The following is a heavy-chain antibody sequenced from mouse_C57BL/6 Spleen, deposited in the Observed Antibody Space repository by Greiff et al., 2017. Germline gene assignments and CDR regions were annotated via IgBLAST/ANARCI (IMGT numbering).Heavy chain of an antibody. Sequence: VQLQQSGAELASPGASVTLSCKASGYTFTDHIMNWVKKRPGQGLEWIGRIYPVSGETNYNQKFMGKATLTVDKSSSTAYMLLSSLTSEDSAVYFCARTAQALYYFDYWGQGTTLTVSS. D-gene: IGHD3-2*02. CDR2: IYPVSGET. V-gene: IGHV1-11*01. CDR1: GYTFTDHI. CDR3: ARTAQALYYFDY. J-gene: IGHJ2*01.